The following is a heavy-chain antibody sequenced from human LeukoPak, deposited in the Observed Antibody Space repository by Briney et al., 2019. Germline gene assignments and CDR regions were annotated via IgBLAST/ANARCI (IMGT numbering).Heavy chain of an antibody. CDR2: IYHSGST. D-gene: IGHD6-13*01. J-gene: IGHJ4*02. CDR1: GGSISSGGYS. Sequence: SQTLSLTCAVSGGSISSGGYSWSWIRQPPGKGLEWIGYIYHSGSTYYNPSLKSRVTISVDRSKNQFSLKLSSVTAADTAVYYCDREAIAAAGGFDYWGQGTLVTVSS. V-gene: IGHV4-30-2*01. CDR3: DREAIAAAGGFDY.